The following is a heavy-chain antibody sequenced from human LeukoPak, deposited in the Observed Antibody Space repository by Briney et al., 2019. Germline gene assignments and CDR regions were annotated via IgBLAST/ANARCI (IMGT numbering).Heavy chain of an antibody. CDR2: IIPIFGTA. D-gene: IGHD6-13*01. CDR1: GGTFSSYA. J-gene: IGHJ4*02. CDR3: ARGEQQLAYFDY. V-gene: IGHV1-69*13. Sequence: SVKVSCKASGGTFSSYAISWVRQAPGQGLEWMGGIIPIFGTANYAQKFQGRVTITADESTSTAYMELSSLRSEDTAVYYCARGEQQLAYFDYWGQGTLVTVSP.